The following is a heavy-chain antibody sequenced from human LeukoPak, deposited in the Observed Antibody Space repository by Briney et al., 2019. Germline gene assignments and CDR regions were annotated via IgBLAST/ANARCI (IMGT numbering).Heavy chain of an antibody. Sequence: GGSLRLSCAASGFTFSSYAMSWVRRAPGEGLEWVSAISGSGGSTYYADSVKGRFTISRDNSKNPLYLQMNSLRAEDTAVYYCAKAGSLAGPFDYWGQGTLVTVSS. J-gene: IGHJ4*02. CDR1: GFTFSSYA. CDR3: AKAGSLAGPFDY. V-gene: IGHV3-23*01. D-gene: IGHD2-15*01. CDR2: ISGSGGST.